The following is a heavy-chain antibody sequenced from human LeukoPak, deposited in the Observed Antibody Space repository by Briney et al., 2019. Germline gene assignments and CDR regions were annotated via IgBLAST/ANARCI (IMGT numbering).Heavy chain of an antibody. D-gene: IGHD3-3*01. CDR2: IRFDGTSE. CDR3: AKTSLSGPSGHYYYRDV. J-gene: IGHJ6*03. Sequence: GGSLRLSCAASGFTFCNFGMHWVRQAPGKGLEWVAFIRFDGTSEFYEDSVKGRFTISSDNSQNTVSLQLNNLRTEDTPPYYCAKTSLSGPSGHYYYRDVCGKGTTVTVPS. CDR1: GFTFCNFG. V-gene: IGHV3-30*02.